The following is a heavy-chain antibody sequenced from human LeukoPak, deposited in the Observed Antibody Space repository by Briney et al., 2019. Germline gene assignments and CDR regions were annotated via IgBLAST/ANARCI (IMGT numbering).Heavy chain of an antibody. CDR3: AKNRAPLRYFDWLLRGACFDY. D-gene: IGHD3-9*01. J-gene: IGHJ4*02. V-gene: IGHV3-23*01. CDR2: ISGSGGST. Sequence: GGSLRLSCAASGFTFSSYGMHWVRQAPGKGLEWVSAISGSGGSTYYADSVKGRFTISRDNSKNTLYLQMNSLRAEDTAVYYCAKNRAPLRYFDWLLRGACFDYWGQGTLVTVSS. CDR1: GFTFSSYG.